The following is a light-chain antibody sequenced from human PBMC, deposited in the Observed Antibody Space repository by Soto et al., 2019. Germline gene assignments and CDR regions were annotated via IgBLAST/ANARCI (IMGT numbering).Light chain of an antibody. CDR2: AAS. J-gene: IGKJ3*01. CDR1: QGFSVF. V-gene: IGKV1-17*01. Sequence: DIQMTQSPSSLSASVGDRVTITCRASQGFSVFLAWFQQKPGKAPKRLIYAASSLESGVPSRFSVSGSGTEFTLTLSSLQSEDFATYYCLQHNTFPCTFGPGTKVDIK. CDR3: LQHNTFPCT.